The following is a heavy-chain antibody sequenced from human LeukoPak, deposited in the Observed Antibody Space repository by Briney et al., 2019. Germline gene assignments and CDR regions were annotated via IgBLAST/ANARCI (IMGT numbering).Heavy chain of an antibody. J-gene: IGHJ3*02. CDR2: ISSNGDTT. Sequence: GGSLRLSCSASGFIFSRYTMQWARHAPGKGLEYVSAISSNGDTTYYATTVKGRFTISRDNSKDTLYLQVGSLRAEDTAVYYCARSVPAAMSAFDIWGQGTMVTVSS. CDR1: GFIFSRYT. CDR3: ARSVPAAMSAFDI. D-gene: IGHD2-2*01. V-gene: IGHV3-64*01.